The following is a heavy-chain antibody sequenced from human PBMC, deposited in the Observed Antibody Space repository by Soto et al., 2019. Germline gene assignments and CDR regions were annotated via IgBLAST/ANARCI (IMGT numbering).Heavy chain of an antibody. J-gene: IGHJ4*02. CDR3: AKQVVLVPAAQYYFDY. Sequence: GGSLRLSCAASGFTFSSYGMHWVRQAPGKGLEWVAVISYDGSNKYYADSVKGRFTISRDNSKNTLYLQMNSLRAEDTAVYYCAKQVVLVPAAQYYFDYWGQGTLVTVSS. D-gene: IGHD2-2*01. V-gene: IGHV3-30*18. CDR1: GFTFSSYG. CDR2: ISYDGSNK.